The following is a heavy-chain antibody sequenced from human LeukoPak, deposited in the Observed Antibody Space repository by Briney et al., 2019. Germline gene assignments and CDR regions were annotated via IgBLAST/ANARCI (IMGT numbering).Heavy chain of an antibody. CDR2: IYTSGST. Sequence: SETLSLTCTVSGGSLSSGSYYWSWIRQPAGKGLEWIGRIYTSGSTNYNPSLKSRVTISVDTSKNQFSLKLSSVTAADTAVYYCARSYFYEYFQHWGQGTLVTVSS. J-gene: IGHJ1*01. CDR1: GGSLSSGSYY. CDR3: ARSYFYEYFQH. D-gene: IGHD3-3*01. V-gene: IGHV4-61*02.